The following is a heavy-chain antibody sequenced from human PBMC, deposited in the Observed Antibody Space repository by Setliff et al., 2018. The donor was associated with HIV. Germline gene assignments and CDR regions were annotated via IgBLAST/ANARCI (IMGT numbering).Heavy chain of an antibody. J-gene: IGHJ6*03. CDR1: GGTFRGFG. CDR2: IIPLFGTP. Sequence: SVKVSCKASGGTFRGFGISWVVQAPGQGLEWMGQIIPLFGTPRYAQKFQGRVTITADESTSTVYMELTSLRFEDTAVYYCARVGEMATIGYSYYYMDVWGKGTTVTVSS. V-gene: IGHV1-69*13. CDR3: ARVGEMATIGYSYYYMDV. D-gene: IGHD5-12*01.